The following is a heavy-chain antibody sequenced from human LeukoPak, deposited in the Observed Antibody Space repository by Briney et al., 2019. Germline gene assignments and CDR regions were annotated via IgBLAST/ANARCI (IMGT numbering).Heavy chain of an antibody. J-gene: IGHJ5*02. CDR2: INGDGSST. V-gene: IGHV3-74*01. CDR1: GFAFSTYW. D-gene: IGHD2-2*01. Sequence: GGSLRLSCAASGFAFSTYWMHWVRQASGQGLVWVSRINGDGSSTSYADSVKGRFTISRDNAKNTLYLQMNSLRAEDTAVYCCARDQGYQVVDPWGQGTLVTVSS. CDR3: ARDQGYQVVDP.